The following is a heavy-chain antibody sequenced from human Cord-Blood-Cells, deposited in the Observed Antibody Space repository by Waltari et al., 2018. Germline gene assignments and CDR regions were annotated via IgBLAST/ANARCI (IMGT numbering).Heavy chain of an antibody. D-gene: IGHD3-10*01. CDR2: FDPEDGET. J-gene: IGHJ4*02. V-gene: IGHV1-24*01. CDR3: ATSLDAPYGFDY. Sequence: QVQLVQSGAEVKKPGASVKVSCKVSGYTLTELSMHWVRQAPGKGLEWMGGFDPEDGETIYAPKFQGRGTMTEDTSTDTAYMELSSLRSEDTAVYYCATSLDAPYGFDYWGQRTLVTVSS. CDR1: GYTLTELS.